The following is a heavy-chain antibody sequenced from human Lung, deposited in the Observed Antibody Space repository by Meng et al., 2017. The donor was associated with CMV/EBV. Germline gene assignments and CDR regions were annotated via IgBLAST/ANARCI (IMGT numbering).Heavy chain of an antibody. D-gene: IGHD6-13*01. V-gene: IGHV3-20*01. CDR2: INWNGDST. J-gene: IGHJ4*02. CDR1: GFTFDDYG. CDR3: ARGGSSSWRQGVFDY. Sequence: GESLKISCAASGFTFDDYGVSWVRQVPGKGLEWVSGINWNGDSTGYADSVKGRFTISRDNAKNSLYLQMNSLRAEDTALYHCARGGSSSWRQGVFDYWGQGPXVTVSS.